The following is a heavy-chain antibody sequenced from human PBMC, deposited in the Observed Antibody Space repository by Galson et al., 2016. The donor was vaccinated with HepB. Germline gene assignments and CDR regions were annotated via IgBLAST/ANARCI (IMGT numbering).Heavy chain of an antibody. Sequence: SLRLSCAASGFTLSNYWMHWVRQAPGKGLVWVSRITSDGSSTTYAAFVEGRFTISRDNAKNTLYLQINRLRAEDTAVYYCAIDRGASTPLDPWGQGTLVTVSS. V-gene: IGHV3-74*01. CDR2: ITSDGSST. CDR1: GFTLSNYW. J-gene: IGHJ5*02. CDR3: AIDRGASTPLDP. D-gene: IGHD2-2*01.